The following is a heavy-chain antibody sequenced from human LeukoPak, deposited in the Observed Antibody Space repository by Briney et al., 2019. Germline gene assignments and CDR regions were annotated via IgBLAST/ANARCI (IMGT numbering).Heavy chain of an antibody. CDR3: ARPRANSGYDLPERGYSDY. J-gene: IGHJ4*02. CDR1: GYSFTSYW. V-gene: IGHV5-10-1*01. Sequence: GESLKISCKGSGYSFTSYWISWVRQMPGKGLEWMGRIDPSDSYTNYSPSFQGHVTISADKSISTAYLQWSSLKASDTAMYYCARPRANSGYDLPERGYSDYWGQGTLVTVSS. CDR2: IDPSDSYT. D-gene: IGHD5-12*01.